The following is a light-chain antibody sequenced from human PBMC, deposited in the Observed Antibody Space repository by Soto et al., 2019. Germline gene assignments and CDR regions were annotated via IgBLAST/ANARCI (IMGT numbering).Light chain of an antibody. V-gene: IGKV3-20*01. CDR3: QQYSSSPWT. J-gene: IGKJ1*01. CDR1: KSVSSD. CDR2: GAS. Sequence: ALTHSPAALSVSPGERATLSCRASKSVSSDLAWYQRKPGQAPRLLIYGASTRATGIPGRFSGSGSGTDFTPTISRLEPEDFAVYFCQQYSSSPWTFGQGTKV.